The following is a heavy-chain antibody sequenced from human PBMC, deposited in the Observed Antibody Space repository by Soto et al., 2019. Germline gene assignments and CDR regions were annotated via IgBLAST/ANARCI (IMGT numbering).Heavy chain of an antibody. D-gene: IGHD6-13*01. CDR1: GFTFSSYA. V-gene: IGHV3-23*01. J-gene: IGHJ4*02. CDR2: ISGSGGST. CDR3: AKGIAAAGTVSVSHPQTSPDDY. Sequence: GGSLRLSCAASGFTFSSYAMSWVRQAPGKGLEWVSAISGSGGSTYYADSVKGRFTISRDNSKNTLYLQMNSLRAEDTAVYYCAKGIAAAGTVSVSHPQTSPDDYWGQGTLVTVSS.